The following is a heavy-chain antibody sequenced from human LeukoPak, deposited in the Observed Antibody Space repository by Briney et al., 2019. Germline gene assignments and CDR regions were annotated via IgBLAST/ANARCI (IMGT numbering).Heavy chain of an antibody. CDR1: GGSISSYY. Sequence: SETLSLTCTVSGGSISSYYWSWIRQPPGKGLEWIGYIYYSGSTNYNPSLKSRVTISVDTSKNQFSLKLSSVTAADTAVYYCAGITMVRESSYWGQGTLVTVSS. V-gene: IGHV4-59*08. CDR3: AGITMVRESSY. J-gene: IGHJ4*02. D-gene: IGHD3-10*01. CDR2: IYYSGST.